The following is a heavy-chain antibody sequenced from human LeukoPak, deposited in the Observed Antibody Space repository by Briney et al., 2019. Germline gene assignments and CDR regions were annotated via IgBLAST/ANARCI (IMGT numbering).Heavy chain of an antibody. CDR1: GFTFGDHA. CDR2: SRSKAYGGTT. D-gene: IGHD5-18*01. J-gene: IGHJ6*02. CDR3: SRGPIQLWLHNAMDV. Sequence: GRSLRLSCTASGFTFGDHAMSWVRQAPGKGLEWVGFSRSKAYGGTTEYAASVKGRFTISRDDSKSIAYLQMNSLKTEDTAVYYCSRGPIQLWLHNAMDVWGQGTTVTVSS. V-gene: IGHV3-49*04.